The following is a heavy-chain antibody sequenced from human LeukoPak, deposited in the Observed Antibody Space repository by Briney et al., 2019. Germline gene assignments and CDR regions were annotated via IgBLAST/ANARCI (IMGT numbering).Heavy chain of an antibody. D-gene: IGHD3-22*01. CDR3: ARSYYYDSSGYYYVRGYYYFDY. Sequence: SETLSLTCAVYGGSFSGYYWSWIRQPPGKGLEWIGEINHSGNTNYNPSLKSRVTISVDTSKNQFSLKLSSVTAADTAVYYCARSYYYDSSGYYYVRGYYYFDYWGQGTLVTVSS. V-gene: IGHV4-34*01. J-gene: IGHJ4*02. CDR1: GGSFSGYY. CDR2: INHSGNT.